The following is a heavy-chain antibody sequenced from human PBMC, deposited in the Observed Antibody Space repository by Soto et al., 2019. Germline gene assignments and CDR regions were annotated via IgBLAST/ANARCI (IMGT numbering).Heavy chain of an antibody. V-gene: IGHV4-30-2*01. CDR3: ARGSYGAGYDH. D-gene: IGHD3-10*01. CDR1: GGSISSGGYS. J-gene: IGHJ4*02. CDR2: VFHSGST. Sequence: SETLSLTCAVSGGSISSGGYSWSWIRQPPGKGLEWIGYVFHSGSTYYSPSLQSRVTISIDGSKNQFYLELASVTAADTAVYYCARGSYGAGYDHWGKGILGTVPS.